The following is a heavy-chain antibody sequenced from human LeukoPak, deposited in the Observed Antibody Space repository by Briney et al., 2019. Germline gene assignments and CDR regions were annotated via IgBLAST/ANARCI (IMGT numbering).Heavy chain of an antibody. CDR1: GCTFTGYY. CDR2: INPNSGGT. CDR3: ARVPIRRHYESTGYYYEDP. D-gene: IGHD3-22*01. V-gene: IGHV1-2*02. Sequence: GASVKVSCKASGCTFTGYYMHWVRQAPGQGLEWMGWINPNSGGTNYAQKFQGRVTMTRDTSISTAYMELSRLRSDDTAVYYCARVPIRRHYESTGYYYEDPWGQGTLVTVSS. J-gene: IGHJ5*02.